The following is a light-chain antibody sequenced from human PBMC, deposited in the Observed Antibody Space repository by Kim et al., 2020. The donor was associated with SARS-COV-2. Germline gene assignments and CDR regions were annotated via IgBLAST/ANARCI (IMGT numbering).Light chain of an antibody. CDR3: QAWDSSTAV. CDR2: QDS. V-gene: IGLV3-1*01. Sequence: VSPGQTASITCSGDKLGDKYACWYQQRPGQSPVLIIYQDSTRPSGIPERFSGSNSGNTATLTISGTQAMDEADYYCQAWDSSTAVFGGGTKLTVL. J-gene: IGLJ2*01. CDR1: KLGDKY.